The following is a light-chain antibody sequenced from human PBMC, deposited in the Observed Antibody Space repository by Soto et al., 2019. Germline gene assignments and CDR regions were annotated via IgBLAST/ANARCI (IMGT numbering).Light chain of an antibody. CDR1: QSVSSN. Sequence: EIVMTQSPATLSVSPGERATLSCRASQSVSSNLAWYQQKSGQAPRLLIYGASTSATGIPARFSGSGSGTEFTLTISTLQSEDFAVYYCQQYNNWPPWTIGQGKKVEIK. CDR2: GAS. J-gene: IGKJ1*01. CDR3: QQYNNWPPWT. V-gene: IGKV3-15*01.